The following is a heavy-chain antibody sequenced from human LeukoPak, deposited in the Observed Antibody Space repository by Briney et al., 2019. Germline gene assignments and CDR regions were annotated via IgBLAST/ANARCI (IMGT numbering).Heavy chain of an antibody. Sequence: GGSLRLSCAASGFTLSSYAMSWVRQAPGKGLEWVSAISGSGGSTYYADSVKGRFTISRDNSKNTLYLQMNSLRAEDTAVYYCAKYIGGSIDKYYFDYWGHGTLVTVSS. D-gene: IGHD4-23*01. V-gene: IGHV3-23*01. CDR3: AKYIGGSIDKYYFDY. CDR2: ISGSGGST. J-gene: IGHJ4*01. CDR1: GFTLSSYA.